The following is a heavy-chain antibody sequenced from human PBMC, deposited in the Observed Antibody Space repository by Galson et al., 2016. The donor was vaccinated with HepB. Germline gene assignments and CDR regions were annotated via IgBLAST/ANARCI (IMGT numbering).Heavy chain of an antibody. J-gene: IGHJ4*02. D-gene: IGHD3-16*02. V-gene: IGHV3-7*02. CDR2: IQQDGNQK. CDR1: GFIFSTSW. CDR3: VSSALEY. Sequence: SLRLSCAASGFIFSTSWMPWVRQAPGKGLEWVATIQQDGNQKYYVGSVKGRFTISRDNAKNSLYLQMNSLRAEDTALYYCVSSALEYWGQGTLVTVSS.